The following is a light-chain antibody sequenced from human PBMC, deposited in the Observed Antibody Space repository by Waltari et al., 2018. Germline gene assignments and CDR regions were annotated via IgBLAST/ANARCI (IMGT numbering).Light chain of an antibody. CDR2: GAS. Sequence: DIQMTQSPSSLSASVGDRVTITCQESQDIGNELNCDQQKPGKAPKLLFYGASNLEVGVPSRFSGSGSGTDFTCTIRSLQPEDIATYYCQQYDNLPPFTFGPGTKVDIK. CDR3: QQYDNLPPFT. CDR1: QDIGNE. J-gene: IGKJ3*01. V-gene: IGKV1-33*01.